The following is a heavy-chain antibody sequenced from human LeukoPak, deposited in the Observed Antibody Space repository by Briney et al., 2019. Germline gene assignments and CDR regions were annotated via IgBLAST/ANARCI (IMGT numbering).Heavy chain of an antibody. Sequence: GASVKVSCKASGYTFTNYYMHWVRQAPGQGLEWMGIINPSGGSTGYAQKFQGRVTMTRDTSTSTVYMELSSLRSEDTAVYFCARVDAEGSGVKYSDYWGQGTLVTVSS. CDR2: INPSGGST. CDR3: ARVDAEGSGVKYSDY. CDR1: GYTFTNYY. J-gene: IGHJ4*02. D-gene: IGHD3-10*01. V-gene: IGHV1-46*01.